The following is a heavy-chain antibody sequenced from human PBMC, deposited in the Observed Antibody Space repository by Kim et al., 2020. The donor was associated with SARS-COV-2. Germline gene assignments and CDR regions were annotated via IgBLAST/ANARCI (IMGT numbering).Heavy chain of an antibody. D-gene: IGHD6-13*01. CDR1: GGSISSSSYY. CDR3: ARRAGYSFTSGYFDY. V-gene: IGHV4-39*01. J-gene: IGHJ4*02. CDR2: IYYSGST. Sequence: SETLSLTCTVSGGSISSSSYYWGWIRQPPGKGLEWIGSIYYSGSTYYNPSLKSRVTISVDTSKNQFSLKLSSVTAADTAVYYCARRAGYSFTSGYFDYWGQGTLVTVSS.